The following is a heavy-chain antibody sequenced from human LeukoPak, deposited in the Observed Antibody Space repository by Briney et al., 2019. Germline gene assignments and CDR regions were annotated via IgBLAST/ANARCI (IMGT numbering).Heavy chain of an antibody. D-gene: IGHD5-24*01. Sequence: GGSLRLSCAASGFTVSSNYMSWVRQAPGKGLVWVSRIKSDGSSTNYADSVKGRFTISRDNAKNTLYLQMNSLRAEDTAVYYCVRDGDAYNFDCWGQGTLVVVSS. V-gene: IGHV3-74*01. CDR1: GFTVSSNY. J-gene: IGHJ4*02. CDR3: VRDGDAYNFDC. CDR2: IKSDGSST.